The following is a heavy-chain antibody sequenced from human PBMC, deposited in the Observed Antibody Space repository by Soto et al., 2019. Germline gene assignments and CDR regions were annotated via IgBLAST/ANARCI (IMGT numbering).Heavy chain of an antibody. D-gene: IGHD3-3*01. Sequence: GASVKVSCKASGGTISNSVISWVRQAPGHGLEWMGGIIPLFDTANYAQKFQGRVTIIADESTSTAYMELSSLRSDDTAIYYCARPPTIVGVNTYENYFDNWAPGTLVTVSS. V-gene: IGHV1-69*13. CDR1: GGTISNSV. J-gene: IGHJ4*02. CDR2: IIPLFDTA. CDR3: ARPPTIVGVNTYENYFDN.